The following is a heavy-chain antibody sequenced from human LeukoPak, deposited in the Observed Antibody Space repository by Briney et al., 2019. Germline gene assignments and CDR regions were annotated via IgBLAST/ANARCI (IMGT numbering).Heavy chain of an antibody. CDR3: AKVGPGAARDY. CDR1: GFTFNSYA. CDR2: ISGSGDNT. J-gene: IGHJ4*02. D-gene: IGHD2-15*01. V-gene: IGHV3-23*01. Sequence: PGGSLRPSCAASGFTFNSYAMSWVRQASGKGLEWVSGISGSGDNTYYADSVKGRSTISRDTSKNMVYLEMNSLRAEDTAVYYCAKVGPGAARDYWGQGTLVTVSS.